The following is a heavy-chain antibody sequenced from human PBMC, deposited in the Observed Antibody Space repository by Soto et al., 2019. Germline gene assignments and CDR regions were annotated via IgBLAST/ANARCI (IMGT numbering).Heavy chain of an antibody. J-gene: IGHJ3*02. D-gene: IGHD2-21*01. Sequence: GESLKISCKGSGCSFTSYWIGWVRQMPGKGLEWMGIIYPGDSDTRYSPSFQGQVTISADKSISTAYLQWSSLKASDTAMYFCARRAIVVGKRDNDAFDIWGQGTMVTVSS. CDR2: IYPGDSDT. CDR3: ARRAIVVGKRDNDAFDI. CDR1: GCSFTSYW. V-gene: IGHV5-51*01.